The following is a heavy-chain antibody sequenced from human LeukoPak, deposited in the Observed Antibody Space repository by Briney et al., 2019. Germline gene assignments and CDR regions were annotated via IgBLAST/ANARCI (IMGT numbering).Heavy chain of an antibody. J-gene: IGHJ4*02. D-gene: IGHD6-6*01. CDR3: AKDRWRDGSSSFDN. CDR2: ISTYNGNT. CDR1: GYTFTDYY. Sequence: ASVKVSCKASGYTFTDYYIHLVRQAPGQGLEWMGWISTYNGNTNYAQKLQGRVTMTTDTSTSTAYMELRSLRSDDTAVYYCAKDRWRDGSSSFDNWGQGTLVTVSS. V-gene: IGHV1-18*01.